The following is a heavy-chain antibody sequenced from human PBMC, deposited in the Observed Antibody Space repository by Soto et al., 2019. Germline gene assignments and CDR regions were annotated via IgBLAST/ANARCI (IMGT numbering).Heavy chain of an antibody. J-gene: IGHJ6*02. CDR3: ARHGNQLEDYYDSSGLYYYYYGMDV. V-gene: IGHV5-51*01. D-gene: IGHD3-22*01. CDR1: GYSFTSYW. Sequence: GESLKISCKGSGYSFTSYWIGWARQMPGKGLEWMGIIYPGDSDTRYSPSFQGQVTISADKSISTAYLQWSSLKASDTAMYYCARHGNQLEDYYDSSGLYYYYYGMDVWGQGTTVTVSS. CDR2: IYPGDSDT.